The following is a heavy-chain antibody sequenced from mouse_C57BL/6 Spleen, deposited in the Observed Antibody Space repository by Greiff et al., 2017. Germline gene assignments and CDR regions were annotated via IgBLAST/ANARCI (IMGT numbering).Heavy chain of an antibody. Sequence: QVQLQQSGAELVKPGASVKMSCKASGYTFTTYPIEWMKQNHGKSLEWIGNFHPYNDDTKYNEKFKGKATLTVEKSSSTVYLELSRLTSDESAVYYCARGNYYGSSYDWYFDVWGTGTTVTVSS. CDR2: FHPYNDDT. CDR3: ARGNYYGSSYDWYFDV. J-gene: IGHJ1*03. CDR1: GYTFTTYP. D-gene: IGHD1-1*01. V-gene: IGHV1-47*01.